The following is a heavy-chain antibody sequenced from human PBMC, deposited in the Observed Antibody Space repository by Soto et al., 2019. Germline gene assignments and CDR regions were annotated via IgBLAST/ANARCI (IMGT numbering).Heavy chain of an antibody. CDR1: GFTFSSYE. V-gene: IGHV3-48*03. CDR2: ISSSGSTI. D-gene: IGHD3-3*01. CDR3: ARDRPDYDFWSGYYKGAFDI. Sequence: GGSLRLSCAASGFTFSSYEMNWVRQAPGKGLEWVSYISSSGSTIYYADSVKGRFTISRDNAKNSLYLQMNSLGAEDTAVYYCARDRPDYDFWSGYYKGAFDIWGQGTMVTVSS. J-gene: IGHJ3*02.